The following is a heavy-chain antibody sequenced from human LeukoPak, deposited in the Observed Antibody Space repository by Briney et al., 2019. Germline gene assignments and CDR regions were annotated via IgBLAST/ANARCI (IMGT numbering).Heavy chain of an antibody. V-gene: IGHV4-59*11. CDR2: VYYSGAT. J-gene: IGHJ4*02. CDR1: GDSISGHY. Sequence: PSETLSLTCTVSGDSISGHYWSWIRQPPGKGLEYIGYVYYSGATNSNPSLKSRVTISLDTSKNQFSLKLNSVTAADTAVYYCAKYGNYLVDWGQGTLVTVSS. D-gene: IGHD2/OR15-2a*01. CDR3: AKYGNYLVD.